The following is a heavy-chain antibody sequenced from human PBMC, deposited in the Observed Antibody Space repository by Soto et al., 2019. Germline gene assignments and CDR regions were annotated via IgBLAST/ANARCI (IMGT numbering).Heavy chain of an antibody. Sequence: PGGSLRLSCAASGFTFSSYWMHWVRQAPGKGLVWVSRINSDGSSTSYADSVKGRFTISRDNAKNTLYLQMNSLRAEDTAVYYCARDPDYSSGWAGEPFDYWGQGTLVTVSS. J-gene: IGHJ4*02. V-gene: IGHV3-74*01. D-gene: IGHD6-19*01. CDR2: INSDGSST. CDR3: ARDPDYSSGWAGEPFDY. CDR1: GFTFSSYW.